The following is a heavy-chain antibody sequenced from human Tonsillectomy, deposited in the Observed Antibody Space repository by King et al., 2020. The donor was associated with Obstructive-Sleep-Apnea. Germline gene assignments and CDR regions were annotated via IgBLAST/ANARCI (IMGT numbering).Heavy chain of an antibody. CDR1: GGTFSSYA. V-gene: IGHV1-69*01. D-gene: IGHD5-18*01. CDR3: ARRGGHSYGPYYFDY. CDR2: IIPIFGTA. Sequence: QLVQSGAEVKKPWSSVKVSCKASGGTFSSYAISWVRQAPGQGLEWMGGIIPIFGTANYAQKFQGRVTITADESTSPAYMELSSLRSEDTAVYYCARRGGHSYGPYYFDYWGQGTLVTVSS. J-gene: IGHJ4*02.